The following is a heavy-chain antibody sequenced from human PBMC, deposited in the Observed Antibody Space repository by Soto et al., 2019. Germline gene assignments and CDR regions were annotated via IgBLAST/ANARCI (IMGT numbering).Heavy chain of an antibody. CDR3: TGGYCTGGTCYSGYFQH. V-gene: IGHV3-73*02. J-gene: IGHJ1*01. Sequence: EVQLVQSGGGLVQPGGSLKLSCAASGFTFSGSTVHWVRQASGEGLQWVGRIRSKANDYATTYIASVKGRFTISRDDSRNTAYLQRSDLKTEDTAVYYCTGGYCTGGTCYSGYFQHWGQGALGTVFS. CDR1: GFTFSGST. D-gene: IGHD2-15*01. CDR2: IRSKANDYAT.